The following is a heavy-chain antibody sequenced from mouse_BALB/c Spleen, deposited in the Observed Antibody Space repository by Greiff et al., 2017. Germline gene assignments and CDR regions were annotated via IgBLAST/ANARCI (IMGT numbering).Heavy chain of an antibody. J-gene: IGHJ1*01. D-gene: IGHD2-14*01. CDR3: ARGALTIGTTWYFDV. CDR1: GFSLTSYG. V-gene: IGHV2-2*02. CDR2: IWSGGST. Sequence: QVQLQQSGPGLVQPSQSLSITCTVSGFSLTSYGVHWVRQSPGKGLEWLGVIWSGGSTDYNAAFISRLSISTDNSKSQVFFKMNSLQANDTAIYYCARGALTIGTTWYFDVWGAGTTVTVSS.